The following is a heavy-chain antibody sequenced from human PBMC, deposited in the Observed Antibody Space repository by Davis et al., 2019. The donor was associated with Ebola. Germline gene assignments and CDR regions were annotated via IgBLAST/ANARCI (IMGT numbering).Heavy chain of an antibody. J-gene: IGHJ6*02. CDR3: AEIYWVRYGMDV. V-gene: IGHV3-30*04. Sequence: GESLKISCAASGFIFKTYTMHWVRQAPGKGLEWVAVISYDGSNKYYADSVKGRFTISRDNSQNTLSLQMNSLRAEDTAVYYCAEIYWVRYGMDVWGQGTTVTVSS. D-gene: IGHD2-8*02. CDR1: GFIFKTYT. CDR2: ISYDGSNK.